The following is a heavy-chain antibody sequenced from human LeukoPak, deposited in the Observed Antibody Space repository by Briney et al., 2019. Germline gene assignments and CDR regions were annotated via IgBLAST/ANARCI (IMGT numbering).Heavy chain of an antibody. CDR1: GYTFTSYD. J-gene: IGHJ4*02. V-gene: IGHV1-8*01. D-gene: IGHD3-22*01. CDR3: ARVGDSSGYYHIDY. CDR2: MNPNSGDT. Sequence: ASVKVSCKASGYTFTSYDINWVRQATGQGLERMGWMNPNSGDTGYAQKFQGRVTMTRDTSISTAYMELTSLRSEDTAVYYCARVGDSSGYYHIDYWGQGTLVTVSS.